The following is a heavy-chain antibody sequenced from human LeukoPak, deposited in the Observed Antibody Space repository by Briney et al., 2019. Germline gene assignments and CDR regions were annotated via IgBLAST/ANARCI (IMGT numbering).Heavy chain of an antibody. CDR2: ISSNGGST. Sequence: QPGGSLRLSCSASGFTFSSYGMNWVRQAPGKGLEYVSVISSNGGSTYYADSVKGRFTISRDNSKNTLYLQMSSLRAEDTAVYYCVKDLGIWFGELLPNFDYWGQGTLVTVSS. J-gene: IGHJ4*02. V-gene: IGHV3-64D*09. D-gene: IGHD3-10*01. CDR3: VKDLGIWFGELLPNFDY. CDR1: GFTFSSYG.